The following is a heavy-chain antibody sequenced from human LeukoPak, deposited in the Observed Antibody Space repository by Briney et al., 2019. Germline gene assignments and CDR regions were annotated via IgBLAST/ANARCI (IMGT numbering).Heavy chain of an antibody. CDR1: GGSISSYY. V-gene: IGHV4-59*01. J-gene: IGHJ6*02. Sequence: PSETLSLTCTVSGGSISSYYWSWIRQPPGKGLEWIGYIYYSGSTNYNPSLRSRVTISVDTSKNQFSLKLSSVTAADTAVYYCARVHDYSNYVYYYYYGMDVWGQGTTVTVSS. CDR2: IYYSGST. D-gene: IGHD4-11*01. CDR3: ARVHDYSNYVYYYYYGMDV.